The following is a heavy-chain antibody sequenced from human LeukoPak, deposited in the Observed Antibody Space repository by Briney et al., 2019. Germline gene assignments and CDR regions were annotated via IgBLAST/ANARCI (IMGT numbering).Heavy chain of an antibody. CDR3: ARRGGSSSWYSLDY. CDR1: GGSISSSSYY. D-gene: IGHD6-13*01. CDR2: IYYSGST. V-gene: IGHV4-39*01. J-gene: IGHJ4*02. Sequence: PSETLSLTCTVSGGSISSSSYYWGWIRQPPGKGLEWIGTIYYSGSTYYNPSLKSRVTISVDMSKNQFSLKLSSVTAADTAVYYCARRGGSSSWYSLDYWGQGTLVTVSS.